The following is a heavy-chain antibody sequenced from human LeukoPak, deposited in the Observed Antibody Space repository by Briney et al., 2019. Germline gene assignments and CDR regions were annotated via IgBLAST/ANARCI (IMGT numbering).Heavy chain of an antibody. CDR3: ARANYSSSSVGGYYYFGLDV. D-gene: IGHD6-6*01. CDR1: GGTFSSYA. V-gene: IGHV1-69*13. Sequence: ASVTVSCTASGGTFSSYAISWVRQAPGQGLEWMGGIIPIFGTANYAQKFQGRVTITADESTTTAYMELSSLRSEDTAVYYCARANYSSSSVGGYYYFGLDVWGQGTTVTVSS. CDR2: IIPIFGTA. J-gene: IGHJ6*02.